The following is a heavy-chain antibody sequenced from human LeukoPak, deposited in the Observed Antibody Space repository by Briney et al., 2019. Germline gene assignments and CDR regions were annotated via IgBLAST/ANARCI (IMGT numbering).Heavy chain of an antibody. CDR2: INHSGST. V-gene: IGHV4-34*01. J-gene: IGHJ4*02. CDR3: ARRGSYGYGRHLGY. CDR1: GFTFSSYW. Sequence: GSLRLSCAASGFTFSSYWMHWVRQPPGKGLEWIGEINHSGSTNYNPSLKSRVTVSVDTSKNQFSLKLSSVTAADTAVYYCARRGSYGYGRHLGYWGQGTLVTVSS. D-gene: IGHD5-18*01.